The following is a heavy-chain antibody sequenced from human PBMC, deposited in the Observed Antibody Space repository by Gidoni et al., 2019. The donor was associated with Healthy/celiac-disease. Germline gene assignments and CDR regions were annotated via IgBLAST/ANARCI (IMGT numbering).Heavy chain of an antibody. CDR2: ISSSSSYI. CDR3: ARSFDSSGDYYYGMDV. CDR1: GFTFSSYS. V-gene: IGHV3-21*01. J-gene: IGHJ6*02. D-gene: IGHD3-22*01. Sequence: EVQLVESGGGLVKPGGSLRLSCAASGFTFSSYSMNWVRQAPGKGLEWVSSISSSSSYIYYADSVKVRFTISRDNAKNSLYLQMNSLRAEDTAVYYCARSFDSSGDYYYGMDVWGQGTTVTVSS.